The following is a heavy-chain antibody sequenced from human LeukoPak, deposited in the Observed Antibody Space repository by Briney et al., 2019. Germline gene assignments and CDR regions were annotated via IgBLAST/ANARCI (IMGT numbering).Heavy chain of an antibody. Sequence: ASVKVSCKASGGTFSIYAISWVRQAPGQGLEWMGRIIPIFGIANYAQKFQGRVTITADKSTSTAYMELSRLRSEDTAVYYFTRDLHCSGGSCFSRYYYYYGMDVWGQGTTVTVSS. CDR2: IIPIFGIA. V-gene: IGHV1-69*10. J-gene: IGHJ6*02. CDR1: GGTFSIYA. D-gene: IGHD2-15*01. CDR3: TRDLHCSGGSCFSRYYYYYGMDV.